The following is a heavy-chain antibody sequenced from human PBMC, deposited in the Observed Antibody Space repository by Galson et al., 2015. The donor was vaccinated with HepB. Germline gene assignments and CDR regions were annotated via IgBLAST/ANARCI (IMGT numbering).Heavy chain of an antibody. CDR2: ISWNSGSI. D-gene: IGHD2-15*01. CDR3: ASSSTVAATIYYYYMDV. CDR1: GFTFDDYA. Sequence: SLRLSCAASGFTFDDYAMHWVRQAPGKGLEWVSGISWNSGSIGYADSVKGRFTISRDNAKNSLYLQMNSLRAEDTALYYCASSSTVAATIYYYYMDVWDKGTTVTVSS. J-gene: IGHJ6*03. V-gene: IGHV3-9*01.